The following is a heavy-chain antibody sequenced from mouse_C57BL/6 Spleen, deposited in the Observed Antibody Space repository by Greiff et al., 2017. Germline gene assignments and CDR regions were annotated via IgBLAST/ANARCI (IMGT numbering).Heavy chain of an antibody. J-gene: IGHJ2*01. Sequence: QVQLQQSGAELVRPGASVKLSCKASGYTFTDYYINWVKQRPGQGLEWIARIYPGSGNTYYNEKFKGKATLTAEKSSSTAYMQLSSLTSEDSAVYFCARDGSSYQTYYFDYWGQGTTLTVSS. CDR2: IYPGSGNT. V-gene: IGHV1-76*01. D-gene: IGHD1-1*01. CDR1: GYTFTDYY. CDR3: ARDGSSYQTYYFDY.